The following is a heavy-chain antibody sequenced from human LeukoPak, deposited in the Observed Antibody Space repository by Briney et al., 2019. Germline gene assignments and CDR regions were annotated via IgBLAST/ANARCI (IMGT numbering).Heavy chain of an antibody. Sequence: GGSLRLSCAASGFTFSSYWMSWVRQAPGKGLEWVANIKQDGSEKYYVDSVKGRFTISRDNAKNSLYLQMNSLRAEDTPVYYCARDVVVVPAAIGENWFDPWGQGTLVTVSS. CDR1: GFTFSSYW. J-gene: IGHJ5*02. CDR3: ARDVVVVPAAIGENWFDP. CDR2: IKQDGSEK. D-gene: IGHD2-2*02. V-gene: IGHV3-7*01.